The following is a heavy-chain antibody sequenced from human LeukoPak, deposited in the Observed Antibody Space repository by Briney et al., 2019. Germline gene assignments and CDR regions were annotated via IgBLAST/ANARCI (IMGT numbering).Heavy chain of an antibody. Sequence: GGSLRLSCAVPGITLSNYGMSWVRQAPGKGLEWVAGISGSGGRTYYADSVKGRFTISRDNPKNTLYLQMNSLRAEDTAVYFCAKRGVVIRVILVGFHREAYYFDSWGQGALVAVSS. CDR3: AKRGVVIRVILVGFHREAYYFDS. CDR2: ISGSGGRT. J-gene: IGHJ4*02. CDR1: GITLSNYG. V-gene: IGHV3-23*01. D-gene: IGHD3-22*01.